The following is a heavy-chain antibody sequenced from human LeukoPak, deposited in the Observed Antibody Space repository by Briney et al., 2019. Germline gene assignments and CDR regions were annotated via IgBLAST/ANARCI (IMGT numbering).Heavy chain of an antibody. CDR3: ARGKTSQNIVTRKTYNWFDP. CDR1: GFTFSSYN. CDR2: VSSSSDYI. D-gene: IGHD2/OR15-2a*01. Sequence: PGGSLRLSCAASGFTFSSYNMNWVRQAPGKGLEWVSSVSSSSDYIYYADSVKGRFTISRDNAKNSLYLQMKSLRAEDTAVYYCARGKTSQNIVTRKTYNWFDPWGQGTLVTVSS. V-gene: IGHV3-21*01. J-gene: IGHJ5*02.